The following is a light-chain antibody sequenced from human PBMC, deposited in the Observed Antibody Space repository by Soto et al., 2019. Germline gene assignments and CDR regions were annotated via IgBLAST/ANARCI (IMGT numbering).Light chain of an antibody. CDR3: AAWDDSLMGLYV. J-gene: IGLJ1*01. CDR1: SSNIGSNY. V-gene: IGLV1-47*01. CDR2: RNN. Sequence: QSVLTQPPSASGTPGQRVTISCSGSSSNIGSNYVYWYQQLPGTAPKLLIYRNNQRPSGVPDRFSGSKSGTSASLAISGLRSEDESYYYCAAWDDSLMGLYVFGTGTKVTVL.